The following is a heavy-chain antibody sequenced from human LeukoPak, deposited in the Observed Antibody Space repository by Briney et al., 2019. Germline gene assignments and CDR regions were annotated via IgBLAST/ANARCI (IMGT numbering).Heavy chain of an antibody. CDR3: ATNGPDCGGDCYRAFDI. CDR1: GGTFSSYA. D-gene: IGHD2-21*02. CDR2: IIPIFGTA. J-gene: IGHJ3*02. Sequence: SVKVSCKASGGTFSSYAISWVRQAPGQGLEWMGGIIPIFGTANYAQKFQGRVTITADESTSTAYMELSSLRSEDTAVYYCATNGPDCGGDCYRAFDIWGQGTMVTVSS. V-gene: IGHV1-69*13.